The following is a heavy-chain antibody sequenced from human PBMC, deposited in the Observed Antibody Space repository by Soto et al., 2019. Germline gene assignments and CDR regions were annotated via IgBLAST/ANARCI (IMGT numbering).Heavy chain of an antibody. CDR1: GFTFSSYA. CDR3: ARRGPGTYFDY. Sequence: EVQLLDSGGGLVQPGGSLRLSCAASGFTFSSYAMNWVRQAPGKGLEWVSVISGSGGSTYYADSVKGRFTISRDNSKNTLFLQMDSLRAEDTAVYYCARRGPGTYFDYWGQGTLVTVSS. V-gene: IGHV3-23*01. J-gene: IGHJ4*02. D-gene: IGHD6-13*01. CDR2: ISGSGGST.